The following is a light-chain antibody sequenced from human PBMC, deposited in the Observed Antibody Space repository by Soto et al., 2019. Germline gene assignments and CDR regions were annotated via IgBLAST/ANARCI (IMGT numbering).Light chain of an antibody. CDR2: RAS. V-gene: IGKV1-5*03. J-gene: IGKJ1*01. Sequence: IQVTQSPPTLSASVGGRVTITCRASQNINTYLAWYQQKPGRAPRLLIYRASSLEDGVPSRFGGRGSGTEFIFTISSLQPDDSATYYCQQYSSDSTFGPGTKVEIK. CDR3: QQYSSDST. CDR1: QNINTY.